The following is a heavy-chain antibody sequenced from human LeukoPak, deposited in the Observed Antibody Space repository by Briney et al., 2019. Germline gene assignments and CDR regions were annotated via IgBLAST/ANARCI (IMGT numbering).Heavy chain of an antibody. CDR3: ARQGPSSSFMDV. CDR1: GGSFSGYY. CDR2: INHSGST. Sequence: SETLSLTCAVYGGSFSGYYWSWIRQPPGKGLEWIGEINHSGSTNYNPSLKSRVTISVDTSKNQFSLKLSSVTAADTAVYYCARQGPSSSFMDVWGKGTTVTVSS. D-gene: IGHD6-13*01. V-gene: IGHV4-34*01. J-gene: IGHJ6*03.